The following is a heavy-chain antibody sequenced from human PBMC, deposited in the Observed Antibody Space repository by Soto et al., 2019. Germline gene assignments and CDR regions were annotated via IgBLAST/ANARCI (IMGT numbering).Heavy chain of an antibody. Sequence: PGGSLRLSCAASGFTFSSYGMHWVRQAPGKGLEWVAVISYDGSNKYYADSVKGRFTISRDNSKNTLYLQMNSLRAEDTAVYYCRAYLLRISGDYWGQGTLVTVSS. CDR2: ISYDGSNK. J-gene: IGHJ4*02. D-gene: IGHD3-10*01. V-gene: IGHV3-30*03. CDR1: GFTFSSYG. CDR3: RAYLLRISGDY.